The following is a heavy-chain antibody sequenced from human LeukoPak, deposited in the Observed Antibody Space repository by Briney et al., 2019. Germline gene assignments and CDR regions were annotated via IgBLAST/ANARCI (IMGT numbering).Heavy chain of an antibody. CDR3: ARDRGRYDSSGYYYEGYFDY. V-gene: IGHV3-21*01. CDR1: GFPFSSYS. Sequence: GGSLRLSCAASGFPFSSYSMNWVRQAPGKGLEWVSCISSRSSYIYYADSVKGRFTISRDNAKNSLYLQMNSLRAEDTAVYYCARDRGRYDSSGYYYEGYFDYWGQGTLVTVSS. CDR2: ISSRSSYI. J-gene: IGHJ4*02. D-gene: IGHD3-22*01.